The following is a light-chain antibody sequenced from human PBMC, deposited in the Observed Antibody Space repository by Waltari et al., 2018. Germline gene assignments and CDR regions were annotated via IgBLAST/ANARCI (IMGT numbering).Light chain of an antibody. Sequence: QSALTQPRSVSGSPGQSVTISCTATRTALLIYTHASWYQQHPGKAPKLILYDVTKRPSGVPDRFSASNSGSTASLTISGLQAEDEADYHCCSYAGSYTVVFGGGTKLTVL. J-gene: IGLJ2*01. CDR2: DVT. CDR3: CSYAGSYTVV. V-gene: IGLV2-11*01. CDR1: RTALLIYTH.